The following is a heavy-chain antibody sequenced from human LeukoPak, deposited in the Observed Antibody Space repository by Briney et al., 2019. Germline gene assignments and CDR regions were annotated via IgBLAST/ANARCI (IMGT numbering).Heavy chain of an antibody. Sequence: PGGSLRLSCAASGFSFNNAGMNWVRQAPGKGLEWVGRIKSKTDGGATDYAAPVKGRFTISRDDSKNTLYLQMNSLKSDDTAVYYGSPGGTYYTYGSPGTLVTVSS. D-gene: IGHD1-26*01. V-gene: IGHV3-15*01. CDR2: IKSKTDGGAT. CDR3: SPGGTYYTY. CDR1: GFSFNNAG. J-gene: IGHJ4*02.